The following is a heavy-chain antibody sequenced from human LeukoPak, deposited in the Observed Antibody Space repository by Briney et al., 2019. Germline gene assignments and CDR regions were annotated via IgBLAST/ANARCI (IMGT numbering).Heavy chain of an antibody. V-gene: IGHV4-4*07. CDR1: GGSISSYY. CDR3: AREQWLVEVGAFDI. Sequence: SETLSLTCTVSGGSISSYYWSWIRQPAGKGLEWIGRIYTSGSTNYNPSLKSRVTMSVDTSKNQFSLKLSSVTAADTAVYYCAREQWLVEVGAFDIWGQGTMVTVSS. J-gene: IGHJ3*02. CDR2: IYTSGST. D-gene: IGHD6-19*01.